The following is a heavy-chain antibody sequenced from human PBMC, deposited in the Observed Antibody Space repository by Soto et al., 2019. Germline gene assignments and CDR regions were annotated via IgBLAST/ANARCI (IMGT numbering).Heavy chain of an antibody. CDR1: GGSISSYY. V-gene: IGHV4-59*01. CDR2: IYYSGST. CDR3: ARDRDGLDY. J-gene: IGHJ4*02. Sequence: SETLSLTCTVSGGSISSYYWSWIRQPPGKGLEWIGYIYYSGSTNYNPSLKSRVTISVDTSKNQFSLKLSSVAAADTAVYYCARDRDGLDYWGQGTLVTVSS.